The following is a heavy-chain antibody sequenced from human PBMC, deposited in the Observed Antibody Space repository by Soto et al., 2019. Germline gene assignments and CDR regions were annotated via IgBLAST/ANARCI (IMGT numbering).Heavy chain of an antibody. V-gene: IGHV1-3*01. CDR1: GYTFTSYA. J-gene: IGHJ6*02. D-gene: IGHD2-15*01. CDR2: INAGNGNT. Sequence: QVQLVQSGAEVKKPGASVKVSCKASGYTFTSYAMHWVRQAPGQRLEWMGWINAGNGNTKYSQKFQGRVTITRDTXAXTXXMELSSLGSADTAVYYCAREYCSGGSCPLYYGMDVWGQGTTVTVSS. CDR3: AREYCSGGSCPLYYGMDV.